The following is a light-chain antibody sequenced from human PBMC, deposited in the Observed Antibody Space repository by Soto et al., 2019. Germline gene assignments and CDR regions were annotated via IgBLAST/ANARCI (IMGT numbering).Light chain of an antibody. CDR2: DAS. CDR1: QSVSYN. Sequence: ETVMTQSPATLSVSPGDRATLSCRASQSVSYNLAWYQQKPGQAPRLLIYDASTRATGIPARFSGSESGTEFTLTISSLLSEDFAVYYCQQYNSLPLTCGGGTKVEMK. CDR3: QQYNSLPLT. J-gene: IGKJ4*01. V-gene: IGKV3D-15*01.